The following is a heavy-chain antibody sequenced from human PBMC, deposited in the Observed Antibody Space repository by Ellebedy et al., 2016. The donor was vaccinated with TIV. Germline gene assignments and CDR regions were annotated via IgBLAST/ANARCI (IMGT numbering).Heavy chain of an antibody. CDR2: IVVGSGNT. J-gene: IGHJ5*02. D-gene: IGHD1-26*01. CDR1: GYTFSRHG. CDR3: AAETQVVGGTTLWFDP. V-gene: IGHV1-58*01. Sequence: AASVKVSCKTSGYTFSRHGLNWVRQAPGQGLEWIGWIVVGSGNTNYAQKFKERVTITRDMSTSTAYMELRSLRSEDTAGYYCAAETQVVGGTTLWFDPWGQGTLVTVSS.